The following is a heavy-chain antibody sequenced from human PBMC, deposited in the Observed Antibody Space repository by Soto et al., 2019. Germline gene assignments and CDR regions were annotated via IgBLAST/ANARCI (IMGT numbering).Heavy chain of an antibody. CDR2: ILYDGSNK. Sequence: QVQLVESGGGVVQPGRSLRLSCAASGFTFSSYAMHWVRQAPGKGLEWVAVILYDGSNKYYADSVKGRFTISRDNSKNTLYLQMNSLRAEDTAVYYCARPLWRNDYNWGYFDLWGRGTLVTVSS. D-gene: IGHD4-4*01. CDR3: ARPLWRNDYNWGYFDL. CDR1: GFTFSSYA. V-gene: IGHV3-30-3*01. J-gene: IGHJ2*01.